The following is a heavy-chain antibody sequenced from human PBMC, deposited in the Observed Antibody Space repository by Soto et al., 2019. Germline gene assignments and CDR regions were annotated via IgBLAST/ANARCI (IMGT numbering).Heavy chain of an antibody. D-gene: IGHD3-16*01. CDR2: IYGVGGT. Sequence: QVQLQESGPGLVKSSETLSLTCTVSGGSMSSFYLSWIRQPAGKGLEWIARIYGVGGTNYNPSLKSRVSRSLDTSQRKFCLSLTAGTAADTAVYYGALEEASSYASRHCPDWGQGTLVTVS. V-gene: IGHV4-4*07. CDR3: ALEEASSYASRHCPD. CDR1: GGSMSSFY. J-gene: IGHJ4*02.